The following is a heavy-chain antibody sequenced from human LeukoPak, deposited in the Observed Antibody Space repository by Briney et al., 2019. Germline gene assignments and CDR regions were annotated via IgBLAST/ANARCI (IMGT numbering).Heavy chain of an antibody. Sequence: GGSLRLSCAASGFTFSSYAMSWVRQAPGKGLEWASPISGSGSSTYYADSVKGRFTISRDNSKNTLYLQMNSQRAEDTAVYYCAKGVAVASPYYFDYWGQGTLVTVSS. CDR1: GFTFSSYA. D-gene: IGHD6-19*01. V-gene: IGHV3-23*01. CDR2: ISGSGSST. J-gene: IGHJ4*02. CDR3: AKGVAVASPYYFDY.